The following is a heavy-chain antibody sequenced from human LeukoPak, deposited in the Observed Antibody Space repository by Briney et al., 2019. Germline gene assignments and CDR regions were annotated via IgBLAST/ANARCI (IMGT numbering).Heavy chain of an antibody. D-gene: IGHD1-26*01. J-gene: IGHJ4*02. Sequence: GGSLRLSCAASGFTIINSGMNWVGQAPGKGREWVSGISGSGGRTYYADSVKGRFTISSANSKHSLYLQINSLTAEDTAVYYCAKDRGSYSVYFDYWGQGTLVTVSS. CDR2: ISGSGGRT. V-gene: IGHV3-23*01. CDR1: GFTIINSG. CDR3: AKDRGSYSVYFDY.